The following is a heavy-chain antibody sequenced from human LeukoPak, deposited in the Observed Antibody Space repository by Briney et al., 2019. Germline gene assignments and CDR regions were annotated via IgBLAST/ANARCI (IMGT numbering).Heavy chain of an antibody. CDR3: AKVSLNMVNDAFDI. CDR2: IRYDGSRK. D-gene: IGHD4/OR15-4a*01. Sequence: GGSLRLSCAASGFIFSSYGMHWVRQAPDKGLAWVAFIRYDGSRKYYADSVKGRFTISRDNSKNTLYLQMNSLSAEDTAMYYCAKVSLNMVNDAFDIWGQGTMVSVSS. V-gene: IGHV3-30*02. CDR1: GFIFSSYG. J-gene: IGHJ3*02.